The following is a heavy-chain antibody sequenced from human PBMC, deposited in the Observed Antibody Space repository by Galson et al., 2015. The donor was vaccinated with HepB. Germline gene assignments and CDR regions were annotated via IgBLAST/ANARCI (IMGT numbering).Heavy chain of an antibody. D-gene: IGHD2-21*02. CDR2: IKSKSVGETR. CDR1: GFIFSNAW. CDR3: ATCGGDCHLNY. V-gene: IGHV3-15*07. Sequence: SLRLSCAGSGFIFSNAWMNWVRQAPGKGLEWVARIKSKSVGETRDYAAPVKGRFSISRDDSKTTLYLQMNSLKTEDTAVYYCATCGGDCHLNYWGQGTLVTVSS. J-gene: IGHJ4*02.